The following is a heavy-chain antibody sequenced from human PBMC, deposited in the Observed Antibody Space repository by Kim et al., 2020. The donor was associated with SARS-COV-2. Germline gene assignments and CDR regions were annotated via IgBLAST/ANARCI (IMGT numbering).Heavy chain of an antibody. CDR3: ARIPRWNGDDAFDI. J-gene: IGHJ3*02. CDR1: GYSISSSNW. D-gene: IGHD4-17*01. CDR2: IYYSGSI. Sequence: SETLSLTCAVSGYSISSSNWWGWIRQPPGKGLEWIGYIYYSGSIYYNPSLKSRVTMSVDTSKNQFSLKLSSVTAVDTAVYYCARIPRWNGDDAFDIWGQGTMVTVSS. V-gene: IGHV4-28*05.